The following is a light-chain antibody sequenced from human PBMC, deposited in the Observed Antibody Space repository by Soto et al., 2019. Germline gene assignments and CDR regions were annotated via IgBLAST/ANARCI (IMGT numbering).Light chain of an antibody. Sequence: EIVLTQSPDTLSLSPGERATLSCRASQSVSSSLAWYQQKPGQAPRLLIYDASNRATGIPARFSGSGSGTDVTLTISSLAPEDFAVYYGQQRSNWPPEVTFGPGTKVDIK. V-gene: IGKV3-11*01. J-gene: IGKJ3*01. CDR2: DAS. CDR1: QSVSSS. CDR3: QQRSNWPPEVT.